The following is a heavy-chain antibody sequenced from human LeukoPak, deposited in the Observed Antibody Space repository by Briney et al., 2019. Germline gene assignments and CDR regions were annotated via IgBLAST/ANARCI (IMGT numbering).Heavy chain of an antibody. J-gene: IGHJ4*02. CDR2: ISSSSTYI. CDR1: GFTFSSYS. CDR3: ARDVRGVSDY. Sequence: GGSLRLSCAASGFTFSSYSLNWVRQAPGKGLEWVSSISSSSTYIYYADSVKGRFTISRDNAKNSLYLEMNSLRAEDTAVYYCARDVRGVSDYWGKGTLVTVSS. D-gene: IGHD3-10*02. V-gene: IGHV3-21*06.